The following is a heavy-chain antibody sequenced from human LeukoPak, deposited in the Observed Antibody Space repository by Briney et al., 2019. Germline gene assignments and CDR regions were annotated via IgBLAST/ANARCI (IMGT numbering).Heavy chain of an antibody. D-gene: IGHD2-2*01. V-gene: IGHV3-30*02. CDR3: AKDSCSSTSCYPNVGTAMVRADDAFDI. J-gene: IGHJ3*02. CDR2: IRYDGSNK. Sequence: PGGSLRLSCAASGYTFSSYGMHWVRQAPGKGLEWVAFIRYDGSNKYYADSVKGRFTISRDNSKNALYLQMNSLRAEDTAVYYCAKDSCSSTSCYPNVGTAMVRADDAFDIWGQGTMVTVSS. CDR1: GYTFSSYG.